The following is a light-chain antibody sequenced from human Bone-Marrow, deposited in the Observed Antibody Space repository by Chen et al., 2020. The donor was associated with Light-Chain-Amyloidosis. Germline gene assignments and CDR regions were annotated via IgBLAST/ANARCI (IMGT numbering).Light chain of an antibody. Sequence: SYVLTQPPSVSVSPVQTARITCSGDDLPTKYAYWYQQKPGQAPVLVIHRDTERPSGISERFSGSSSGKTATLTISGVQAEDEADYHCQSADSSGTYEVIFGGGTKLTVL. CDR1: DLPTKY. J-gene: IGLJ2*01. CDR2: RDT. V-gene: IGLV3-25*03. CDR3: QSADSSGTYEVI.